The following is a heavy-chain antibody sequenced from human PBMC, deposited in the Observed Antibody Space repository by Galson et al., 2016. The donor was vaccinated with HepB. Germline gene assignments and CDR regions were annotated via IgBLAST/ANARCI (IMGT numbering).Heavy chain of an antibody. J-gene: IGHJ4*02. CDR3: ALGSRSFSIPVDY. Sequence: QSGAEVKKPGESLKISCQGSGYSFTDYWIGWVRQMPGKGLEWMGVIYPGDSDTRYSPSFQRQVSFPADKSISTAYLQWSSLRASDTAMYYCALGSRSFSIPVDYWGQGTLVTVSS. D-gene: IGHD1-26*01. V-gene: IGHV5-51*01. CDR1: GYSFTDYW. CDR2: IYPGDSDT.